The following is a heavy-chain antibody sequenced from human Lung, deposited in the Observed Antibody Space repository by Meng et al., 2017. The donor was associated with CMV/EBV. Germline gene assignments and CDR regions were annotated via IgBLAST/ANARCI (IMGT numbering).Heavy chain of an antibody. Sequence: GEXXKIPCAASGFTFSSYWMSWVRQAPGKGLEWVANIKQDGSEKYYVDSVKGRFTISRDNAKYSLYLQMNSLRAEDTAVYYCARVDFWTDQYYFDYWGQGTLVTVSS. D-gene: IGHD3/OR15-3a*01. J-gene: IGHJ4*02. CDR1: GFTFSSYW. V-gene: IGHV3-7*01. CDR3: ARVDFWTDQYYFDY. CDR2: IKQDGSEK.